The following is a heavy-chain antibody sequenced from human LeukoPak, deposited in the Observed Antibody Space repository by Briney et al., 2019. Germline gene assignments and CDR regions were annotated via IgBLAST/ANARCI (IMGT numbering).Heavy chain of an antibody. CDR2: INHSGST. D-gene: IGHD3-22*01. Sequence: SETLSLTCAVYGGSFSGYYWSWIRQPPGKGLEWIGEINHSGSTNYNPSLKSRVTISVDTSKNQFSLKLSSVTAADTAVYYCARLSDLNYYYDSSGYYGYFDYWGQGTLVTVSS. CDR3: ARLSDLNYYYDSSGYYGYFDY. J-gene: IGHJ4*02. CDR1: GGSFSGYY. V-gene: IGHV4-34*01.